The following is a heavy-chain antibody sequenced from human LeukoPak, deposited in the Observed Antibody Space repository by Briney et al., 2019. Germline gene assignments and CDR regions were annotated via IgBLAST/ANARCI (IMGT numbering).Heavy chain of an antibody. J-gene: IGHJ4*02. CDR2: INPSGGST. D-gene: IGHD6-13*01. CDR3: ARRPIAAVGTLDY. V-gene: IGHV1-46*01. Sequence: ASVKVSCKASGYTFTSYYMHWVRQAPGQGLEWMGIINPSGGSTSYAQKFQGRVTMTRDMSTSTAYMELRSLRSEDTAVYYCARRPIAAVGTLDYWGQGTLVTVSS. CDR1: GYTFTSYY.